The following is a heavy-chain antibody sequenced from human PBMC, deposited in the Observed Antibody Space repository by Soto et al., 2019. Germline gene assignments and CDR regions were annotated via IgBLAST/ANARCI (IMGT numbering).Heavy chain of an antibody. CDR2: IWYDGSNK. V-gene: IGHV3-33*01. CDR3: ARVRSIVGAYFDY. J-gene: IGHJ4*02. D-gene: IGHD1-26*01. Sequence: GGSLRLSCAASGFTFSSYGMHWVRQAPGKGLEWVAVIWYDGSNKYYADSVKGRFTISRDNSKNTLYLQMNSLRAEDTAVYYCARVRSIVGAYFDYWGQGTLVTVSS. CDR1: GFTFSSYG.